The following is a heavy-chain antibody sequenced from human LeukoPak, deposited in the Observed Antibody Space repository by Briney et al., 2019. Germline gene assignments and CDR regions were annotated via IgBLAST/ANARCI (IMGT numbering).Heavy chain of an antibody. V-gene: IGHV3-33*01. CDR1: GFTFSSYG. CDR2: MWYDGSNK. J-gene: IGHJ4*02. D-gene: IGHD5-24*01. Sequence: GGSLRLSCAASGFTFSSYGMHWVREAPGKGLEGVAVMWYDGSNKYYAADSVKGRFTISRDNSRNTLYLQMNSLRAEDTAVYYCARDGREEMATGFDYWGQGTLVTVSS. CDR3: ARDGREEMATGFDY.